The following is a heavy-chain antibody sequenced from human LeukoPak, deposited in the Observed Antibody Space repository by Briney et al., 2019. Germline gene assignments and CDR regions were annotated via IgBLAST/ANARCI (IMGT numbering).Heavy chain of an antibody. CDR1: GVSFTMYG. Sequence: PGGSLRVSCAASGVSFTMYGIHCGRQAPGKGLEWVAVISTDGNNEYYANSLKGGFTISRDNSKNTVYLQRNSLRAEDTAVYYCARGFDSGYDFGYWGQGTLVTVSS. CDR3: ARGFDSGYDFGY. V-gene: IGHV3-30*03. D-gene: IGHD5-12*01. J-gene: IGHJ4*02. CDR2: ISTDGNNE.